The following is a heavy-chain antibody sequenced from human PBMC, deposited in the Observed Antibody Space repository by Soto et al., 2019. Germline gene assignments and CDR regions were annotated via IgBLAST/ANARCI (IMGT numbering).Heavy chain of an antibody. CDR2: IKQDGSEK. V-gene: IGHV3-7*05. Sequence: EVQLVESGGGLVQPGGSLRLSCAASGFTFSSYWMSWVRQAPGKGLEWVANIKQDGSEKYYVDSVKGRFTISRDNAKNSLYLQMTSLRAEDTAVYYCARGYSPRYSSGWYLAYLDLWGRGTLVTVSS. CDR3: ARGYSPRYSSGWYLAYLDL. CDR1: GFTFSSYW. D-gene: IGHD6-19*01. J-gene: IGHJ2*01.